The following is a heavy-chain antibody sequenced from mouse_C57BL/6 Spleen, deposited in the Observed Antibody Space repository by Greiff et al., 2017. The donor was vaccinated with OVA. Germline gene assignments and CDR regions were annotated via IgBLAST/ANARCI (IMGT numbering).Heavy chain of an antibody. CDR3: ARDYGSRDWYFDV. Sequence: DVKLQESGGGLVKPGGSLKLSCAASGFTFSDYGMHWVRQAPEKGLEWVAYISSGSSTIYYADTVKGRFTISRDNAKNTLFLQMTSLRSEDTAMYYCARDYGSRDWYFDVWGTGTTVTVSS. CDR1: GFTFSDYG. CDR2: ISSGSSTI. D-gene: IGHD1-1*01. J-gene: IGHJ1*03. V-gene: IGHV5-17*01.